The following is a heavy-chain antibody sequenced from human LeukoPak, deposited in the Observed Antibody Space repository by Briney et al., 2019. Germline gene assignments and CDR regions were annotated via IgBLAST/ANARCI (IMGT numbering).Heavy chain of an antibody. CDR2: IYNGGST. D-gene: IGHD3-10*01. CDR3: ARIPGGSGSQYDY. J-gene: IGHJ4*02. V-gene: IGHV3-53*01. Sequence: QAGGSLRLSCAASGFTVSSNYMSWVGHAPGKGLEGVSVIYNGGSTYYADSVKGRFTISRDNSKNTVYLQMNSLRADDTAVYYCARIPGGSGSQYDYWGQGTLVIVSS. CDR1: GFTVSSNY.